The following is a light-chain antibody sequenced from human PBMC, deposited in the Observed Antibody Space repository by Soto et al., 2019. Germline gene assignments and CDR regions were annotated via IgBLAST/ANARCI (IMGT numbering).Light chain of an antibody. J-gene: IGKJ1*01. CDR1: QTVSSSY. CDR2: GAS. Sequence: EIVWTQSPGTMSVSPGERATLSCRASQTVSSSYLAWYQQKPGQAPRLLIQGASIRATGIPDRFSGSGSGTYFILTISRLEPEDFAVYYSQQYGSSPRTFGQGSRVEIQ. V-gene: IGKV3-20*01. CDR3: QQYGSSPRT.